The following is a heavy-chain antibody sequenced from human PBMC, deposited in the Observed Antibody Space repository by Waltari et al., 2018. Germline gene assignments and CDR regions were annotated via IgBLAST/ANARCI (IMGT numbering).Heavy chain of an antibody. CDR2: INPNSGGT. CDR3: ARVVVVPAAISYYYGMDV. CDR1: GYTFTGYY. D-gene: IGHD2-2*02. J-gene: IGHJ6*02. Sequence: QVQLVQSGAEVKKPGASVKVSCKASGYTFTGYYMHWVRQAPGQGLEWMGWINPNSGGTNYAQKFQGRVTMTRDTSISTAYMELSRLRSDDTAVYYCARVVVVPAAISYYYGMDVWGQGTTVTVSS. V-gene: IGHV1-2*02.